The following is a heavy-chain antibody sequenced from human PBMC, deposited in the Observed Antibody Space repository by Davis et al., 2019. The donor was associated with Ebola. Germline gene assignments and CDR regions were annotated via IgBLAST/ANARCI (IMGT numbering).Heavy chain of an antibody. Sequence: ESLKISCKTSGYSFTNHWIGWVRQMPGMGLEWMGIIFPGDSDTRYSPSFQGQVTISADKSISTAYLQWSSLKASDSAMYYCVRRPSLAGAPTDYWGQGTLVTVSS. CDR2: IFPGDSDT. CDR3: VRRPSLAGAPTDY. J-gene: IGHJ4*02. V-gene: IGHV5-51*01. CDR1: GYSFTNHW. D-gene: IGHD1-26*01.